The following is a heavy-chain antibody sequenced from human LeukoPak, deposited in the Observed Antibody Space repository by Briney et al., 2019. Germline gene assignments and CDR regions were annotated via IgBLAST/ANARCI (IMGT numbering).Heavy chain of an antibody. CDR1: GYSISSGYY. V-gene: IGHV4-38-2*01. CDR2: IYHSGST. CDR3: ARGGDYLYYYYMDV. Sequence: SETLSLTCAVSGYSISSGYYWGWIRQPPGKGLEWIGSIYHSGSTYYNPSLKSRVTISVDTSKNQFSLKLSSVTAADTAVYYCARGGDYLYYYYMDVRGKGTTVTVSS. J-gene: IGHJ6*03. D-gene: IGHD4-17*01.